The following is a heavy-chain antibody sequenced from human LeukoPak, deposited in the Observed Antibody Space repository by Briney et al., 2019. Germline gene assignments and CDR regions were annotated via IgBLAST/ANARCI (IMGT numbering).Heavy chain of an antibody. CDR1: GFTFSSYG. J-gene: IGHJ4*02. D-gene: IGHD6-19*01. CDR2: ISSSGGSA. Sequence: GGSLRLSCAASGFTFSSYGMHWVRQAPGKGLEWVSSISSSGGSAYYADSVKGRFTISRDNSKNTLYLQMNSLRAEDTAVYYCARGHSGWYDYWGQGTLVTVSS. V-gene: IGHV3-23*01. CDR3: ARGHSGWYDY.